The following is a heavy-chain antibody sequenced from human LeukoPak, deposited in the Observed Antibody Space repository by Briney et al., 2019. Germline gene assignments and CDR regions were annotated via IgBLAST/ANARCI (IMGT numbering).Heavy chain of an antibody. CDR3: AREIVSSNSFDN. Sequence: GGSLRLSCAASGFTFSSYTLNWVRQAPGKGVEWVSSISSAGGYIYYADSVKGRFTISRDNAKNTLYLQMNSLRAVDTAVYYCAREIVSSNSFDNWGQGTLVTVSS. CDR2: ISSAGGYI. J-gene: IGHJ4*02. CDR1: GFTFSSYT. V-gene: IGHV3-21*01. D-gene: IGHD2-2*01.